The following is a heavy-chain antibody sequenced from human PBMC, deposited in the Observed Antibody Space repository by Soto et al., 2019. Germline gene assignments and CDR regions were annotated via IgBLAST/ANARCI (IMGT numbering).Heavy chain of an antibody. J-gene: IGHJ6*02. V-gene: IGHV3-48*02. CDR2: ISSSSSTI. Sequence: EVQLVESGGGLVQPGGSLRLSCAASGFTFSSYSMNWVRQAPGKGLEWVSYISSSSSTIYYADSVKGRFTISRDNAKNSLYLQMNSLRDEDTAVYYCARDSRFLEWLSPWHYGMDVWGQGTTVTVSS. D-gene: IGHD3-3*01. CDR3: ARDSRFLEWLSPWHYGMDV. CDR1: GFTFSSYS.